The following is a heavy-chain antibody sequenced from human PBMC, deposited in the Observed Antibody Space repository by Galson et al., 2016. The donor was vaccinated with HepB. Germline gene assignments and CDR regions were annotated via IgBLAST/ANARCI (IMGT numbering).Heavy chain of an antibody. V-gene: IGHV1-69*06. D-gene: IGHD1-26*01. CDR2: IIPIFGTA. Sequence: SCKASGGTFSSYAISWVRQAPGQGLEWMGGIIPIFGTANYAQKFQGRVTITADKSTSTAYMELSSLRSEATAVYYCARVGGGSYYGGLDYWGQGTLVTVSS. CDR1: GGTFSSYA. CDR3: ARVGGGSYYGGLDY. J-gene: IGHJ4*02.